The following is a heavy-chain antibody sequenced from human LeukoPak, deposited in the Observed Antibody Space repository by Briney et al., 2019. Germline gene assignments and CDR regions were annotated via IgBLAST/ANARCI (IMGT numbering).Heavy chain of an antibody. CDR1: GYSFTSYW. D-gene: IGHD6-13*01. Sequence: GESLKISCKGSGYSFTSYWIGWVRQMPGKGLEWMGIIYPGDSDARYSPSFQGQVTISADESTSNAYVQWSSLKASDIAMYYCARAPGSSSRQGAFDYWGQGTLVTVSS. V-gene: IGHV5-51*03. CDR2: IYPGDSDA. CDR3: ARAPGSSSRQGAFDY. J-gene: IGHJ4*02.